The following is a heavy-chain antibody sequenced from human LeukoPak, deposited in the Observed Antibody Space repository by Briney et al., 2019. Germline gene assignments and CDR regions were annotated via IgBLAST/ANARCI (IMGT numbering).Heavy chain of an antibody. CDR1: GYTFTSYE. D-gene: IGHD2-2*01. Sequence: GASVKVSCKASGYTFTSYEINWVRQAPGQRLEWMGWINVGSGNTKYSQKFQGRVTITRDTSASTAYMELSSLRSEDTAMYYCARDPRVPVANTAWFDPWGQGTLVTVSS. V-gene: IGHV1-3*01. CDR3: ARDPRVPVANTAWFDP. J-gene: IGHJ5*02. CDR2: INVGSGNT.